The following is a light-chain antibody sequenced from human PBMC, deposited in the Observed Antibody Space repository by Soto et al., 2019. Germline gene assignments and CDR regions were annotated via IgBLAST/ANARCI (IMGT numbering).Light chain of an antibody. CDR3: QQYNSYWT. CDR2: AAS. Sequence: DIQMTQYPSSLSASVGDRVTIAGRASQSISSYLNWYQQKPGKAPKLLIYAASSLQSGVPSRFSGSGSGTEFTLTISSLQPDDFATYYCQQYNSYWTFGQGTKVDIK. V-gene: IGKV1-39*01. CDR1: QSISSY. J-gene: IGKJ1*01.